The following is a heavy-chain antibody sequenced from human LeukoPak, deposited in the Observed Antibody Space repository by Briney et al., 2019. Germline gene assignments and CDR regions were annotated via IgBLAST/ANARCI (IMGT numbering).Heavy chain of an antibody. J-gene: IGHJ6*04. D-gene: IGHD3-10*01. V-gene: IGHV4-34*01. CDR2: INHSGST. Sequence: PSETLSLTCAVYGGSFSGYYWSWIRQPPGKGLEWIGEINHSGSTNYNPSLKSRVTISVDTSKNQFSLKLSSVTAADPAVYYCARGNVILVRGVRDNYYYGMEVWGKGTTVTVSS. CDR1: GGSFSGYY. CDR3: ARGNVILVRGVRDNYYYGMEV.